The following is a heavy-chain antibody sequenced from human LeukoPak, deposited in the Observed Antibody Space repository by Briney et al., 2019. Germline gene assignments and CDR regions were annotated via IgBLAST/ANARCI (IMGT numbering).Heavy chain of an antibody. CDR1: GCTFSSYA. J-gene: IGHJ3*02. D-gene: IGHD2-2*02. Sequence: GGSLRLSCAASGCTFSSYAMSWVRQPPGKGLEWVSAISGSGGSKYYADSVKGRFTISRDNSKNTLYLQMNSLRAEDTAVYYCAKDLDVVVPAAILDAFDIWGQGTMVTVSS. CDR2: ISGSGGSK. V-gene: IGHV3-23*01. CDR3: AKDLDVVVPAAILDAFDI.